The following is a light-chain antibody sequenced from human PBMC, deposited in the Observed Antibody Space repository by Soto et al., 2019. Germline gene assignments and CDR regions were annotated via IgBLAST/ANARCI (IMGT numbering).Light chain of an antibody. CDR3: QDRLNWPWT. CDR2: DTS. Sequence: EIVLTQSPATLSVSPGEGVTLSCRASQSIGTYLAWYRQKPGQAPRLLIYDTSNRATGTPDRFSGSGSGTDFTLTISSLEREDFAVYYCQDRLNWPWTFGQGTKVEIK. V-gene: IGKV3-11*01. J-gene: IGKJ1*01. CDR1: QSIGTY.